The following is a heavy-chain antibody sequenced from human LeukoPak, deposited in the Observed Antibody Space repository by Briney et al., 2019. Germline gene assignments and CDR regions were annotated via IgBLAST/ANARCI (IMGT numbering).Heavy chain of an antibody. CDR2: ISGSGGST. CDR1: GFTFSSYA. J-gene: IGHJ4*02. Sequence: GGSLRLSCAASGFTFSSYAMSWVRQAPGKGLEWFSAISGSGGSTYYADSVKGRFTISRDNSKNTLYLQMNSLRAEDTAVYYCAKGRIFGVVHTTDYWGQGTLVTVSS. D-gene: IGHD3-3*01. CDR3: AKGRIFGVVHTTDY. V-gene: IGHV3-23*01.